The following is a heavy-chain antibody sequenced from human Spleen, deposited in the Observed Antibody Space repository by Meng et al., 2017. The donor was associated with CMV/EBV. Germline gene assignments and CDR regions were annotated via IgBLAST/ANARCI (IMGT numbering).Heavy chain of an antibody. V-gene: IGHV3-74*01. J-gene: IGHJ3*02. CDR3: ASYGGTELERRNGAFDI. CDR1: GFTFSTYW. Sequence: GESLKISCAASGFTFSTYWMHWVRQGPGKGLVWVSRINSDGTGTTYADSVKGRFTISRDNAKSTLYLQMNSLRAEDTAVYFCASYGGTELERRNGAFDIWGRGTMVTVSS. CDR2: INSDGTGT. D-gene: IGHD1-1*01.